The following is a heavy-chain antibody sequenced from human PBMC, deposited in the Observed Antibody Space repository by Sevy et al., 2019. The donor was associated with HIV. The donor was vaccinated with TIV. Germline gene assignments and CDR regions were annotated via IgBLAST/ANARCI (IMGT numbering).Heavy chain of an antibody. J-gene: IGHJ4*02. CDR1: GFTFSDYY. CDR2: VNQDGSQK. D-gene: IGHD2-21*01. CDR3: ARELWSGDY. Sequence: GGSLRLSCAASGFTFSDYYMGWVRQAPGKGLEWVANVNQDGSQKHYVGSVKGRFSVSRDNAKNSVYLQMNRLRVDDTGIYYCARELWSGDYWGQGTLVTVSS. V-gene: IGHV3-7*01.